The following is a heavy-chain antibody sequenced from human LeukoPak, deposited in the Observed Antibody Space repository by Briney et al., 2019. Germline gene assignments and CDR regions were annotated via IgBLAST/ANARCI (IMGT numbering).Heavy chain of an antibody. CDR1: GFTFSSYA. CDR2: ISGSGGST. V-gene: IGHV3-23*01. D-gene: IGHD3-10*01. J-gene: IGHJ4*02. Sequence: GGSLRLSCAASGFTFSSYAMSWVRQAPGKGLEWVSAISGSGGSTYYADSVKGRFTISRDNSKNTLYLQMNSLRAEDTAVYYCVMAGRYYGSGSYSLFDYWGQGNLVTVSS. CDR3: VMAGRYYGSGSYSLFDY.